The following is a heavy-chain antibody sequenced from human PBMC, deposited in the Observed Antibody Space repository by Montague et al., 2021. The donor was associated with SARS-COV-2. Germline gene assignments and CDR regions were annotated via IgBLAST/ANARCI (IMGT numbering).Heavy chain of an antibody. CDR2: IDRDDE. CDR3: SRCLGWLSRVIFDH. J-gene: IGHJ5*02. D-gene: IGHD6-13*01. V-gene: IGHV2-70*20. CDR1: GFSISTSGMC. Sequence: PALVKPTQTLTLTCTFSGFSISTSGMCVSWVRQPPGKALEWLSLIDRDDEYYNTSLKTRLTISKDTSKNQVVLTLTNMDPVDTATYFCSRCLGWLSRVIFDHWGRGTLVTVTA.